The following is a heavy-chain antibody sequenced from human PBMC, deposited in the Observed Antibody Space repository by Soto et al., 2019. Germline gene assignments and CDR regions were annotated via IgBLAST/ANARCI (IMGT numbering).Heavy chain of an antibody. CDR2: ISYSGST. V-gene: IGHV4-30-4*08. CDR3: ATEGTPVTGLYFFDY. Sequence: QVQLQESGPGLVKPSQTLSLTCTFSGGSINSGDYYWSWIRQPPGKGLEWIGFISYSGSTYYSTSLKSPFTKSVNTSNSKSSQNLSFVTAADTSVYYWATEGTPVTGLYFFDYWGQGPLVTVSS. J-gene: IGHJ4*02. CDR1: GGSINSGDYY. D-gene: IGHD4-17*01.